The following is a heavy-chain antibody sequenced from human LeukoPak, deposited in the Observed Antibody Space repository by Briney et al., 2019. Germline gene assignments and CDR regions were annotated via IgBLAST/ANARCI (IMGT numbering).Heavy chain of an antibody. CDR1: GFTFSSYE. CDR2: ISSSGSTI. Sequence: PGGSLRLSCAASGFTFSSYEMNWVRQAPGKGLEWVSYISSSGSTIYYADSVKGRFTISRDNAKNSLYLQMNSLRAEDTAVYYCARDSRDSSGYYYVDWGQGTLVTVSS. V-gene: IGHV3-48*03. D-gene: IGHD3-22*01. J-gene: IGHJ4*02. CDR3: ARDSRDSSGYYYVD.